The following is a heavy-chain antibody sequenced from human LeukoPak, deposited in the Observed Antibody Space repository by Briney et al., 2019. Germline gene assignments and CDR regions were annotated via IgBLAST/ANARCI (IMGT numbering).Heavy chain of an antibody. Sequence: ASVKVSCKASGYTFTGYYMHWVRQAPGQGLEWMGWINPNSGGTNYAQKFQGRVTMTRDTSISTACMELSRLRSDDTAVYYCARERRSVVPAATRYFDLWGRGTLVTVSS. J-gene: IGHJ2*01. CDR2: INPNSGGT. CDR1: GYTFTGYY. CDR3: ARERRSVVPAATRYFDL. D-gene: IGHD2-2*01. V-gene: IGHV1-2*02.